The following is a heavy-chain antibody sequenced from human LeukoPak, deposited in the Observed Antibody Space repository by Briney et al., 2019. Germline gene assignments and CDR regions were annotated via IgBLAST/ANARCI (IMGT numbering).Heavy chain of an antibody. CDR3: ARAGRYGSSWYIGYYYYGMDV. D-gene: IGHD6-13*01. J-gene: IGHJ6*02. V-gene: IGHV4-59*01. Sequence: SETLSLTCTVSGGSISSYYWSWVRQPPGKGLEWIGYIYYSGSTNYNPSLKSRVTISVDTSKNQFSLKLSSVTAADTAVYCCARAGRYGSSWYIGYYYYGMDVWGQGTTVTVSS. CDR2: IYYSGST. CDR1: GGSISSYY.